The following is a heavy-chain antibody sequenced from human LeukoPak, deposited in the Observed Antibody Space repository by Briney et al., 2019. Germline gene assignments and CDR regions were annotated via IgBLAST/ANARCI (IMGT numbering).Heavy chain of an antibody. CDR3: ARVPRSGGSIDY. CDR2: ISSSGSTT. Sequence: GGSLRLSCAASGFTFSDYYMTWIRQAPGKGLEWVSYISSSGSTTHYADSVKGRFTISRDNAKNSLYVQMNNLRAEDTAVYYCARVPRSGGSIDYWGQGTLVTVSS. J-gene: IGHJ4*02. D-gene: IGHD6-19*01. V-gene: IGHV3-11*01. CDR1: GFTFSDYY.